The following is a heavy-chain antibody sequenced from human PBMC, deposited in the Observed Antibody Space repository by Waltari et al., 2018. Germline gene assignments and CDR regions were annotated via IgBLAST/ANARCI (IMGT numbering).Heavy chain of an antibody. CDR3: ARDSPNYYGSGSYDY. CDR1: GGSISRGGYY. Sequence: QVQLQESGPGLVKPSQTLSLTCTVSGGSISRGGYYWSWIRQPPGKGLGWIGYIYYSGNTYYNPSLKSRVTISVDTSKNQFSLKLSSVTAADTAVYYCARDSPNYYGSGSYDYWGQGTLVTVSS. CDR2: IYYSGNT. J-gene: IGHJ4*02. V-gene: IGHV4-31*03. D-gene: IGHD3-10*01.